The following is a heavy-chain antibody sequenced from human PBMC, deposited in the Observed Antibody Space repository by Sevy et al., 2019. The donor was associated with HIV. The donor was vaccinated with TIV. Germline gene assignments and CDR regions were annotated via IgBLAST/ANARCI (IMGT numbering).Heavy chain of an antibody. Sequence: GGSLRLSCATSGFSFNDYAMHWVRQAPGKGLEWVSGINWDGSEKDYADSVEGRFTISRNNDKKSLYLQMSSLRREDTALYFCARGGFYFGSEDYYGMAGYDSWGPGTVVTVSS. D-gene: IGHD3-10*01. J-gene: IGHJ4*02. CDR1: GFSFNDYA. V-gene: IGHV3-9*01. CDR2: INWDGSEK. CDR3: ARGGFYFGSEDYYGMAGYDS.